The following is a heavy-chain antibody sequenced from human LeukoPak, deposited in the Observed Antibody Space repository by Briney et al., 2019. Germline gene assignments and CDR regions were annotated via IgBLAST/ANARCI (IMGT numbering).Heavy chain of an antibody. CDR1: GVSVSNNF. J-gene: IGHJ4*02. D-gene: IGHD1-26*01. CDR2: VYTGDTP. CDR3: ASSGGYRFDY. V-gene: IGHV3-53*01. Sequence: GGSLRLSCVVSGVSVSNNFITWVRQAPGKGLQWVSVVYTGDTPRYADSVKGRFTISRDNAKNSLYLQMNSLRDEDTAVYYCASSGGYRFDYWGQGTLVTVSS.